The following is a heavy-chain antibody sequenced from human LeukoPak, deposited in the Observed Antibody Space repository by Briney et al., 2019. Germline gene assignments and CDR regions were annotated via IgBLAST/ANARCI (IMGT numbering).Heavy chain of an antibody. V-gene: IGHV3-74*01. CDR3: VRDLGGRSGH. CDR1: GFTFSSNW. D-gene: IGHD1-26*01. CDR2: INEDGSTT. J-gene: IGHJ4*02. Sequence: GGSLRLSCAASGFTFSSNWMHRVRQAPGKGLVWVSRINEDGSTTNYADSVKGRSTIFRDNAKNTLYLQMNSLRAEDTAVYYCVRDLGGRSGHWGQGTLVTVSS.